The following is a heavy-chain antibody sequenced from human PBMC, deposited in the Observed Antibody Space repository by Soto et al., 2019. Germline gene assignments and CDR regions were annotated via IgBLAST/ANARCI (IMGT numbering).Heavy chain of an antibody. CDR2: ISAYNGNT. CDR1: GYTFTSYG. J-gene: IGHJ6*02. V-gene: IGHV1-18*04. Sequence: GASVKVSCKASGYTFTSYGISWVRQAPGQGLEWMGWISAYNGNTNYAQKLQGRVTMTTDTSTSTAHMELRSLRSDDTAVYYCARYYSWIHYYYYGMDVWGQGTTVTVYS. D-gene: IGHD3-10*01. CDR3: ARYYSWIHYYYYGMDV.